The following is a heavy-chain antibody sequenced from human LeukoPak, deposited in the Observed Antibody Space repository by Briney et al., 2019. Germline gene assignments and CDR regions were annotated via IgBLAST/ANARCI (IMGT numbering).Heavy chain of an antibody. V-gene: IGHV1-3*01. CDR3: ARAPTYYYDSSGGNDAFDI. J-gene: IGHJ3*02. D-gene: IGHD3-22*01. Sequence: ASVKVSCKASGYTFTSYAMHWVRQAPGQRLEWMGWINAGNGNTKYSQKFQGRVTITRDTSASTAYMELSSLRSEDTAVYYCARAPTYYYDSSGGNDAFDIWGQGTMVTVSS. CDR1: GYTFTSYA. CDR2: INAGNGNT.